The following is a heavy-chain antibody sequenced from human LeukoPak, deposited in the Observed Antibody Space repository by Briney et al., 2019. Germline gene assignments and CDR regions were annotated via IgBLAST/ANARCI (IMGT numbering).Heavy chain of an antibody. Sequence: PGGSLRLSCAASGFTFSSYWMHWVRQAPGKGLVWVSRINSDGSSTSYADSVKGRFTISRDNAKNTLYLQMNSLRAEDTAVYYCARAPTLRKYSRRLYFQHWGQGTLVTVSS. CDR3: ARAPTLRKYSRRLYFQH. J-gene: IGHJ1*01. CDR2: INSDGSST. CDR1: GFTFSSYW. V-gene: IGHV3-74*01. D-gene: IGHD6-6*01.